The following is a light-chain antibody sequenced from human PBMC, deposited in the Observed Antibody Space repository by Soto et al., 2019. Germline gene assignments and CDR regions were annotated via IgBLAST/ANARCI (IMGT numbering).Light chain of an antibody. CDR1: QSVSSSY. CDR2: DAS. V-gene: IGKV3-20*01. J-gene: IGKJ1*01. CDR3: QQCGSSPWT. Sequence: EIVLTQSPGTLSLSPGERVTLSCRASQSVSSSYLAWYQQKPGQAPRLLIYDASNRATGIPDRFSGSGSGTDFTLTISRLEPEDFAVYYCQQCGSSPWTFDQGTKVEIK.